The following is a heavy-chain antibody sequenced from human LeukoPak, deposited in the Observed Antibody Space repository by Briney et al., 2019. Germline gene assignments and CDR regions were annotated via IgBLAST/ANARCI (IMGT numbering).Heavy chain of an antibody. CDR1: GGSISSYY. D-gene: IGHD3-22*01. V-gene: IGHV4-59*01. CDR2: IYYSGST. J-gene: IGHJ4*02. CDR3: ARDSYYDSSGYSPFDY. Sequence: SETLSLTCTVSGGSISSYYWSWIRQPPGKGLEWIGYIYYSGSTNYNPSLKSRVTISVDTSKNQFSLKLSSVTAADTAVYYCARDSYYDSSGYSPFDYWGQGTLVTVSS.